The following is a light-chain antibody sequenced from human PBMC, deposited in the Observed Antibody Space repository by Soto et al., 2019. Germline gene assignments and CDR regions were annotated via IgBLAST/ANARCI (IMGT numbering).Light chain of an antibody. V-gene: IGKV3-20*01. CDR1: QSVNSNY. Sequence: EVLLAQSPGTLSLSPGERATLSCRASQSVNSNYLAWYQQKPGQAPRLLISGASIRATGIPDRFSGSGSGTDFTLTISRLEPEDFAVYYCQQYGRSPLTFGGGTKVEIK. CDR2: GAS. J-gene: IGKJ4*01. CDR3: QQYGRSPLT.